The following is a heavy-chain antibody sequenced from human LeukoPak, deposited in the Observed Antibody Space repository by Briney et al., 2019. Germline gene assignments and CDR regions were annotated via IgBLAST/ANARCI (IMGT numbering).Heavy chain of an antibody. D-gene: IGHD3-22*01. J-gene: IGHJ6*02. CDR2: ISSSSSTI. V-gene: IGHV3-48*02. Sequence: GGSLILSCAAPVFTFLYDSMNTVRQAPGKGLEWVSYISSSSSTIYYADPVKGRFTISRDNAKNSLYLQMNRLREQDETSDLCPHDSSGIPFDYYYYGMDVWGQGTTVTVSS. CDR1: VFTFLYDS. CDR3: PHDSSGIPFDYYYYGMDV.